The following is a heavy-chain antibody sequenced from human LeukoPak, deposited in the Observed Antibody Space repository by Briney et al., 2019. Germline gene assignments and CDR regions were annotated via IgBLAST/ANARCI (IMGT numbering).Heavy chain of an antibody. J-gene: IGHJ5*02. CDR3: ARGPRCSGGSCYSVRVDP. V-gene: IGHV4-34*01. CDR1: GGSFSGYY. D-gene: IGHD2-15*01. Sequence: SETLSLTRAVYGGSFSGYYWSWIRQPPGKGLEWIGEINHSGSTNYNPSLKSRVTISVDTSKNQFSLKLSSVTAADTAVYYCARGPRCSGGSCYSVRVDPWGQGTLVTVSS. CDR2: INHSGST.